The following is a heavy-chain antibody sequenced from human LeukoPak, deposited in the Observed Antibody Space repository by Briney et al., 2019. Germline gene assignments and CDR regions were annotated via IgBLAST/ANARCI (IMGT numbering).Heavy chain of an antibody. V-gene: IGHV4-59*01. J-gene: IGHJ6*02. CDR3: VRAGIGIAAAYYYYGMDV. CDR1: GGSISSYY. Sequence: SETLSLTCTVSGGSISSYYWSWIRQPPGKGLEWIGYIYYSGSTNYNPSLKSRVTISVDTSKNQFSLKLSSVTAADTAVYYCVRAGIGIAAAYYYYGMDVWGQGTTVTVSS. D-gene: IGHD6-13*01. CDR2: IYYSGST.